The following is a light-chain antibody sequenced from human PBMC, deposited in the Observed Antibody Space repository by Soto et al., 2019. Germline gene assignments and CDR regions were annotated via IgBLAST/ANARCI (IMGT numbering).Light chain of an antibody. V-gene: IGKV2-30*02. CDR2: KVS. CDR1: QSLVHSDGIAY. CDR3: MQGTHWPIT. J-gene: IGKJ5*01. Sequence: DIVMTQSPLSLPVTPGGPASISCRSNQSLVHSDGIAYFSWFQQRPGRSPRRLIYKVSNRDSGVPARFSGSGSGTDFALKISRVEAEDVGVYYCMQGTHWPITFGQGTRLKIK.